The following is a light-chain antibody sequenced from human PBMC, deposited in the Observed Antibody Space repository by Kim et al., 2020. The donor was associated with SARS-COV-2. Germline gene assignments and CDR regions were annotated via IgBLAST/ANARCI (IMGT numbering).Light chain of an antibody. CDR2: VTS. J-gene: IGKJ1*01. Sequence: SPGERPTSSCAAGQSISSSSSWYHQKPGQPPRVLFYVTSTTATGISARFSVSGSGTEFSLTINGLQSEDFAIYYCQQYTDWPPRTFGQGTKGDIK. V-gene: IGKV3-15*01. CDR3: QQYTDWPPRT. CDR1: QSISSS.